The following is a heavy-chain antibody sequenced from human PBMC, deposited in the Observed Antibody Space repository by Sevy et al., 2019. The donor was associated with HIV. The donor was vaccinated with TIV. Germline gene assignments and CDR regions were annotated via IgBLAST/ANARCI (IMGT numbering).Heavy chain of an antibody. CDR1: GFTFSRYS. Sequence: GGSLRLSCVDSGFTFSRYSMNWVRQAPGKGLEWVSSISSSSSYIYYGDSAKGRFTISRDNAKNSLYMQMNSLRAEDTAVYYCARDRDGSGSSGGYGMDVWGLGTTVTVSS. D-gene: IGHD3-10*01. CDR3: ARDRDGSGSSGGYGMDV. CDR2: ISSSSSYI. J-gene: IGHJ6*02. V-gene: IGHV3-21*01.